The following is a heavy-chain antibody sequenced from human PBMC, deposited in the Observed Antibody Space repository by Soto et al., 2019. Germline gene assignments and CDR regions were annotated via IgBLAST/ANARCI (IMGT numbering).Heavy chain of an antibody. CDR2: IHNSGST. CDR3: ARYNGGYGMDV. J-gene: IGHJ6*02. V-gene: IGHV4-4*09. CDR1: GGSLTSYY. Sequence: SETLSLTCTVSGGSLTSYYWIWIRQPPGKGLEWIGSIHNSGSTNYNPSLKGRVTLSVDTSKNQFSLKLSSVTAADTAVYFCARYNGGYGMDVWGQGTTVTVSS. D-gene: IGHD2-8*01.